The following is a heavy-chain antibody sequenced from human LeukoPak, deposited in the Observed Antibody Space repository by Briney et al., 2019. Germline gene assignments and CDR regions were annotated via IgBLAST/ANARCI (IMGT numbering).Heavy chain of an antibody. CDR1: GYSLANYW. CDR3: ARRGLADY. D-gene: IGHD6-19*01. CDR2: IYPGDSDT. V-gene: IGHV5-51*01. Sequence: GESLQISCKASGYSLANYWIHWVRQMPGKGLEWMGTIYPGDSDTRYSPSFQGQVTISADKSISTAYLQWSSLKASDAAMYYCARRGLADYWGQGTLVTVSS. J-gene: IGHJ4*02.